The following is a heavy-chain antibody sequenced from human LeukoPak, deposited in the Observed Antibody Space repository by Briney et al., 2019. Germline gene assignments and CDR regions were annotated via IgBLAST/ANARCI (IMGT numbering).Heavy chain of an antibody. CDR3: AKGGSGTYYARFDC. CDR1: GCTFSIYV. J-gene: IGHJ4*02. D-gene: IGHD1-26*01. Sequence: GGSLRLSCAASGCTFSIYVVGGVRQAPGKGLEWGSVISTTGDKTFYADSVKGRFTISRDNSKNALSLQMNSLRVEDTAIYYCAKGGSGTYYARFDCWGQGTLVTVSS. V-gene: IGHV3-23*01. CDR2: ISTTGDKT.